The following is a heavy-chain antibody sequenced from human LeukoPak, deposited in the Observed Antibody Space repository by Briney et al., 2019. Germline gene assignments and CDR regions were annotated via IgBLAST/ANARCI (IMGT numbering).Heavy chain of an antibody. CDR2: IRYDGSNK. Sequence: PGGSLRLSCAASGFTFSSYGMHWVRQAPGKGLEWVAFIRYDGSNKYHADSVKGRFTISRDNSKNTLYLQMNSLRAEDTAVYHCANIWFGDPDYWGQGTLVTVSS. V-gene: IGHV3-30*02. D-gene: IGHD3-10*01. CDR3: ANIWFGDPDY. J-gene: IGHJ4*02. CDR1: GFTFSSYG.